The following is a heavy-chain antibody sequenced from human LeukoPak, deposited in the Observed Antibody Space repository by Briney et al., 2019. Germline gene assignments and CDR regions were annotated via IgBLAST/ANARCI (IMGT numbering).Heavy chain of an antibody. Sequence: GGSLRLSCAASGYTFTDYGMHWVRQAPGKGLEGVTFIRYDGTIKYYSDSVKGRFAISRDNSQNTLFLQMNSLRPEDTAVYYCAKEGTASKPSDLDYWGQGTLVTVSS. CDR3: AKEGTASKPSDLDY. V-gene: IGHV3-30*02. CDR2: IRYDGTIK. D-gene: IGHD1/OR15-1a*01. J-gene: IGHJ4*02. CDR1: GYTFTDYG.